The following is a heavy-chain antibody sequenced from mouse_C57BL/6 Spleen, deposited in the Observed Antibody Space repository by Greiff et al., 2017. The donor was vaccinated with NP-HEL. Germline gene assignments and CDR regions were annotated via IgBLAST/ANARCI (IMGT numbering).Heavy chain of an antibody. V-gene: IGHV1-74*01. Sequence: QVQLQKHGEEIRKGGEGGKGAGKEAGYTFTSYWMHWVKHRPGQGLEWIGRIHPSERVKNYNQKIKGKATLTVDKSSSTSYMQLSSLTSEDSAVYYCEIGDGSSRAWFADWGQGTLVTVSA. CDR1: GYTFTSYW. J-gene: IGHJ3*01. CDR3: EIGDGSSRAWFAD. CDR2: IHPSERVK. D-gene: IGHD1-1*01.